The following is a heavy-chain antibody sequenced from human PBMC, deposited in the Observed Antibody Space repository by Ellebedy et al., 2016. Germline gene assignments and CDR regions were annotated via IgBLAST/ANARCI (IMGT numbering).Heavy chain of an antibody. Sequence: SETLSLXCAVSGGSISSSNWWSWVRQPPGKGLEWIGEIYHSGSTNYNPSLKSRVTISVDKSKNQFSLKLSSVTAADTAVYYCASSRPSGSYGIYFDYWGQGTLVTVSS. CDR2: IYHSGST. V-gene: IGHV4-4*02. J-gene: IGHJ4*02. CDR3: ASSRPSGSYGIYFDY. D-gene: IGHD1-26*01. CDR1: GGSISSSNW.